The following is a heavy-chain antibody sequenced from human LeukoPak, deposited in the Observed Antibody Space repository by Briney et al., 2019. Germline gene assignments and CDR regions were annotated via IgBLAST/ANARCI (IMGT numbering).Heavy chain of an antibody. CDR2: ISSSSTTI. J-gene: IGHJ4*02. D-gene: IGHD3-22*01. CDR1: GFTFSSYS. CDR3: AKEGYDREGLDY. Sequence: AGGSLRLSCAASGFTFSSYSMMWVRQAPGKGLEWVSYISSSSTTIHYADSVKGRFTISRDNSKNTLYLQMNSLRAEDTAVYYCAKEGYDREGLDYWGQGTLVTVSS. V-gene: IGHV3-48*01.